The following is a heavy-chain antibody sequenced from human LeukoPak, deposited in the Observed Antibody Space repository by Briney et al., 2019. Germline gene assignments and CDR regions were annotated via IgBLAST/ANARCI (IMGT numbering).Heavy chain of an antibody. CDR3: ASPAVVKGWWYFDL. J-gene: IGHJ2*01. D-gene: IGHD3-22*01. V-gene: IGHV4-59*01. CDR2: IHYSGST. Sequence: SETLSLTCAVSGGSISSYYWSWIRQPPGKGLEWIGYIHYSGSTNYNPSLKSRVTISVDTSKNQFSLKLSSVTAADTAVYYCASPAVVKGWWYFDLWGRGTLVTVSS. CDR1: GGSISSYY.